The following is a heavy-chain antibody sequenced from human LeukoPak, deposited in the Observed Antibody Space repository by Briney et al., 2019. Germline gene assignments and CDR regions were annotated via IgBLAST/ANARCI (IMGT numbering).Heavy chain of an antibody. J-gene: IGHJ4*02. CDR2: IYNDGSNK. CDR3: ARDLELGYYYDSSGFLFGY. D-gene: IGHD3-22*01. CDR1: GFTFSSYG. Sequence: GRSLRLSCAASGFTFSSYGMHWVRQAPGKGLEWVAVIYNDGSNKYYADSVKGRFTISRDNSKNTLHLQMNSLRAEDTAVYYCARDLELGYYYDSSGFLFGYWGQGTLVT. V-gene: IGHV3-33*01.